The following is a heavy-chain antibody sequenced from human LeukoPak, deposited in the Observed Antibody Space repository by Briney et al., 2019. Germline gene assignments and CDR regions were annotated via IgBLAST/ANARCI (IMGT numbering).Heavy chain of an antibody. CDR3: AKGLGYCSSTSCYNPYFDY. CDR1: GFTFSSYW. D-gene: IGHD2-2*02. CDR2: ISYDGSNK. J-gene: IGHJ4*02. Sequence: GGSLRLSCAASGFTFSSYWMSWVRQAPGKGLEWVAVISYDGSNKYYADSVKGRFTISRDNSKNTLYLQMNSLRAEDTAVYYCAKGLGYCSSTSCYNPYFDYWGQGTLVTVSS. V-gene: IGHV3-30*18.